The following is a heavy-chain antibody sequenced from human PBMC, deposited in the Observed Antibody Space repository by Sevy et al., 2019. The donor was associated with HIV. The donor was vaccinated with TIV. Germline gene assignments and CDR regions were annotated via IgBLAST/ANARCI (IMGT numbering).Heavy chain of an antibody. V-gene: IGHV3-33*01. CDR3: ARGGYYYDNAAYYALDS. J-gene: IGHJ4*02. D-gene: IGHD3-22*01. CDR1: GFTFSNYA. Sequence: GGSLRLSCAATGFTFSNYAMHWVRQAPGKGMEWVAIIWSDGGYPYHGDSVKGRFTISRDNSKNTLYLQMNNVRVEDTTVYYCARGGYYYDNAAYYALDSWGQGTLVTVSS. CDR2: IWSDGGYP.